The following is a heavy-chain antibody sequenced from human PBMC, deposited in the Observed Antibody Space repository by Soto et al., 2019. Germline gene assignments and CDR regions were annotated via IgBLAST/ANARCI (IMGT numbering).Heavy chain of an antibody. CDR3: ARGLIATSTMIVVVTLDY. CDR1: GGSFSGYY. D-gene: IGHD3-22*01. Sequence: LSLTCTVYGGSFSGYYWSWIRQPPGKGLEWIGEINHSGSTNYNPSLKSRVTISVDTSKNQFSLKLSSVTAADTAVYYCARGLIATSTMIVVVTLDYWGQGTLVTVSS. V-gene: IGHV4-34*01. CDR2: INHSGST. J-gene: IGHJ4*02.